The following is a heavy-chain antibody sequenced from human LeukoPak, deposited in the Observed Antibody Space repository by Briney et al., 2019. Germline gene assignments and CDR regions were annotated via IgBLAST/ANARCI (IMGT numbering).Heavy chain of an antibody. CDR2: IKSKTDGGTT. Sequence: GGSLRLSCAASGFTFRNAWMSWVRQAPGKGLEWVGRIKSKTDGGTTDYAAPVKGRFTISRDDSKNTLYLQMNSLKTEDTAVYYCTTADSSGYYYVGDAFDIWGQGTMVTVSS. CDR3: TTADSSGYYYVGDAFDI. D-gene: IGHD3-22*01. CDR1: GFTFRNAW. J-gene: IGHJ3*02. V-gene: IGHV3-15*01.